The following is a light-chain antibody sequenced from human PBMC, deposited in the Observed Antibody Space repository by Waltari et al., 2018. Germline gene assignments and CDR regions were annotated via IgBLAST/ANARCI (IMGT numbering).Light chain of an antibody. CDR1: QGIRYD. Sequence: AIQMTQSPSSLSASVGDRVTITCRASQGIRYDLGWYQQKPGKAPKLLIYAASSLQSGVPSRFSGSGSGTDFTLKISRVEAGDVGIYYCMQGTHWPWTFGQGTKVEIK. V-gene: IGKV1-6*01. CDR3: MQGTHWPWT. J-gene: IGKJ1*01. CDR2: AAS.